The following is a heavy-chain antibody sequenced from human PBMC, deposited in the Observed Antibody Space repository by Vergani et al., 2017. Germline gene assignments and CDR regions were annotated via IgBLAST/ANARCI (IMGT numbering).Heavy chain of an antibody. CDR2: ISYDGSNK. CDR3: AKTPYSSSSSYFDY. CDR1: GFTFSSYG. Sequence: QVQLVESGGGVVQPGRSLRLSCAASGFTFSSYGMHWVRQAPGKGLERVAVISYDGSNKYYADSVKGRFTISRDNSKNTLYLQVNSLRAEDTAVYYCAKTPYSSSSSYFDYWGQGTLVTVSS. V-gene: IGHV3-30*18. J-gene: IGHJ4*02. D-gene: IGHD6-6*01.